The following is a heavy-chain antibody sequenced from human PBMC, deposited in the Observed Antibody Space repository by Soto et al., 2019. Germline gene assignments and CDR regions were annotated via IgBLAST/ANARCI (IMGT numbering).Heavy chain of an antibody. CDR1: GSTFSSYP. D-gene: IGHD2-8*01. CDR3: VRGTNGWRGMDY. Sequence: GGSLRLSCATSGSTFSSYPIHWVRQAPGKGPVWVSRITEDGSGTTYADSVKGRFTVTRDNAKNTMYLQMSGLGAEDTAVYHCVRGTNGWRGMDYWGQGTLVTVS. V-gene: IGHV3-74*01. CDR2: ITEDGSGT. J-gene: IGHJ4*02.